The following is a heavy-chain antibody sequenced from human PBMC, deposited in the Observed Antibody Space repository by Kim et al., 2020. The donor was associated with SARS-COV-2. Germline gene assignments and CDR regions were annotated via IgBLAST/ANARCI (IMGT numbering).Heavy chain of an antibody. CDR1: GFTFSSYG. CDR3: AKVGITMVRGVMDAFDI. V-gene: IGHV3-30*18. J-gene: IGHJ3*02. Sequence: GGSLRLSCAASGFTFSSYGMHWVRQAPGKGLEWVAVISYDGSNKYYADSVKGRFTISRDNSKNTLYLQMNSLRAEDTAVYYCAKVGITMVRGVMDAFDIWGQGTMVTVSS. D-gene: IGHD3-10*01. CDR2: ISYDGSNK.